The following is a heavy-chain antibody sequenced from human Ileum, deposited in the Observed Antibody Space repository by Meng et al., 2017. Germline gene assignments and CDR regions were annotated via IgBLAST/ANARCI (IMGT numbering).Heavy chain of an antibody. CDR1: VCTFCHAC. CDR3: TGGLTI. Sequence: GGALIMPAGSLIFSCAAAVCTFCHACMCRGGQAPGNGVEWIGLIKSEADDGTTAYAAPVKDRFTISRDDLKTTLYLQMNSLKTEDTAVYYCTGGLTIWGQGTMVTVSS. CDR2: IKSEADDGTT. J-gene: IGHJ3*02. V-gene: IGHV3-15*02.